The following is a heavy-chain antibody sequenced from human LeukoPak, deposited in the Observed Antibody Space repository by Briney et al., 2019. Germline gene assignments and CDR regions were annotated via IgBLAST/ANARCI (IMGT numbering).Heavy chain of an antibody. J-gene: IGHJ4*02. CDR1: GGSISSYY. Sequence: PSETLSLTCTVSGGSISSYYWSWIRQPPGKGLEWIGYIYYSGSTNYNPSLKSRVTISVDTSKNQFSLKLSSVTAADTAVYYCARHYDYWGQGTLATVSS. V-gene: IGHV4-59*08. CDR2: IYYSGST. CDR3: ARHYDY.